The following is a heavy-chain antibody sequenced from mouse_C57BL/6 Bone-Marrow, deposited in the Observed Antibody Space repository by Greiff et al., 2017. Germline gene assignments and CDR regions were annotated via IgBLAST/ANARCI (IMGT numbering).Heavy chain of an antibody. D-gene: IGHD2-3*01. V-gene: IGHV2-2*01. Sequence: QVQLKQSGPGLVQPSQSLSITCTVSGFSLTSYGVHWVRQSPGKGLEWLGVIWSGGSTDYNAAFISRLSISKDNSKSQVFFKMNRLQADDTAIYYCASKGLMGRGWFAYWGQGTLVTVSA. CDR1: GFSLTSYG. CDR3: ASKGLMGRGWFAY. CDR2: IWSGGST. J-gene: IGHJ3*01.